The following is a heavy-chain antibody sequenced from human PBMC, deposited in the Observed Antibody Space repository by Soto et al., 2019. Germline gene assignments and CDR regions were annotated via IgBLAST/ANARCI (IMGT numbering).Heavy chain of an antibody. CDR1: GYTFTSYG. J-gene: IGHJ6*02. D-gene: IGHD4-17*01. CDR2: ISTYNGNT. CDR3: AREADYGDYGGDYYGMDV. Sequence: GASVKVSCKASGYTFTSYGISWVRQAPGQGLEWMGWISTYNGNTNYAQKLQGRVTMTTDTSTSTAYMELRSLGSDDTAVYYCAREADYGDYGGDYYGMDVWGQGTTVTVSS. V-gene: IGHV1-18*01.